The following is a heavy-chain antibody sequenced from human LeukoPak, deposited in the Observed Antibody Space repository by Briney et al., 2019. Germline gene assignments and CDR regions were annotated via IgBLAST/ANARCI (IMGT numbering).Heavy chain of an antibody. J-gene: IGHJ5*02. Sequence: GASVKVSCKASGYTFSGSFMHWVRQSPEQGREWMGRININSGATNYAHKFEGRVTMTRDTSINTVYVELSRLRSDDSAVYFCARAASVTSTYNWFDPWGRGTLVTVSS. D-gene: IGHD4-17*01. CDR2: ININSGAT. CDR1: GYTFSGSF. CDR3: ARAASVTSTYNWFDP. V-gene: IGHV1-2*06.